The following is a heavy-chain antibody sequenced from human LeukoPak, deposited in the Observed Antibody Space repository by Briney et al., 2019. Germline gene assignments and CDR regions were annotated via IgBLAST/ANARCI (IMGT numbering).Heavy chain of an antibody. CDR2: IYPGDSDT. CDR1: EYSFTSYW. V-gene: IGHV5-51*01. Sequence: GESLKISCQASEYSFTSYWIGWVRQMPGKGLVWLGIIYPGDSDTRYSPSFQGQVTISADKSISTAFLQWSSLKASDTAMYYCARGNRAAAPPFDYWGQGTLVTVSS. J-gene: IGHJ4*02. CDR3: ARGNRAAAPPFDY. D-gene: IGHD6-13*01.